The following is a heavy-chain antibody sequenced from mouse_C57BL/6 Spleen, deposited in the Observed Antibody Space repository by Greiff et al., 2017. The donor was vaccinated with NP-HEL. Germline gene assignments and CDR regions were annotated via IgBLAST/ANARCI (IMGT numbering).Heavy chain of an antibody. D-gene: IGHD1-1*01. CDR3: ARHYGSTTFDY. Sequence: VQLQQSGAELVMPGASVKLSCKASGYTFTSYWMHWVKQRPGQGLEWIGEIDPSDSYTNYNQKFNGKSTLTVDKSSSTAYMQLSSLTSEDSAVYYCARHYGSTTFDYWGQGTTLTVSS. J-gene: IGHJ2*01. CDR1: GYTFTSYW. CDR2: IDPSDSYT. V-gene: IGHV1-69*01.